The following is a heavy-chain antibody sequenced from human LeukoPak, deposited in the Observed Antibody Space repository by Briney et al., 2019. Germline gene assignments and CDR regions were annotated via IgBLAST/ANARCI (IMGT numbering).Heavy chain of an antibody. D-gene: IGHD2-15*01. CDR2: ISTYNGDT. V-gene: IGHV1-18*01. CDR1: GYTFTNYG. CDR3: ARDRYCSGGSCYSFASLNNWFDP. J-gene: IGHJ5*02. Sequence: GASVKVSCKASGYTFTNYGINWVRQAPGQGLEWMGWISTYNGDTNYAQKLHGRVTMTTGTSTSTAYMELRSLRSDDTAVYYCARDRYCSGGSCYSFASLNNWFDPWGQGTLVTVSS.